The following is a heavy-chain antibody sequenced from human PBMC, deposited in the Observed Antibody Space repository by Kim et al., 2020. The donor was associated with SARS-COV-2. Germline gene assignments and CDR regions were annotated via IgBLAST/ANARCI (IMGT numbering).Heavy chain of an antibody. J-gene: IGHJ6*02. Sequence: GRFTISRDNAKNSLYLQMNSLRAEDTAVYYCARDPGTGDYAGYYYYGMDVWGQGTTVTVSS. V-gene: IGHV3-11*06. CDR3: ARDPGTGDYAGYYYYGMDV. D-gene: IGHD7-27*01.